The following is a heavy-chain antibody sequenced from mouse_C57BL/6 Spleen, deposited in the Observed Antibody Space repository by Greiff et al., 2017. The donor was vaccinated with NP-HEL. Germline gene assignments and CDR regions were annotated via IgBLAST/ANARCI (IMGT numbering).Heavy chain of an antibody. V-gene: IGHV1-59*01. J-gene: IGHJ4*01. D-gene: IGHD3-2*02. CDR1: GYTFTSYW. CDR3: ARGDSSGPYYYAMDY. Sequence: QVQLQQPGAELVRPGTSVKLSCKASGYTFTSYWMHWVKQRPGQGLEWIGVIDPSDSYTNYNQKFKGKATITADTSSNTAYLQLSSLTSEDTAIYYCARGDSSGPYYYAMDYWGQGTSVTVSS. CDR2: IDPSDSYT.